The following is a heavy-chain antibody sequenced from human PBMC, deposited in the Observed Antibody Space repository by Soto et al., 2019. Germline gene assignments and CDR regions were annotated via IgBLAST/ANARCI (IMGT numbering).Heavy chain of an antibody. J-gene: IGHJ3*02. CDR2: ISGSGGST. D-gene: IGHD2-15*01. CDR1: GFTFSSYA. CDR3: AKGEDIVVVVAAMGYAFDI. V-gene: IGHV3-23*01. Sequence: EVQLLESGGGLVQPGGSLRLSCAASGFTFSSYAMSWVRQAPGKGLEWISAISGSGGSTYYADSVKGRFTISRDNSKNTLYLQMNSPRAEDTAVYYCAKGEDIVVVVAAMGYAFDIWGRGTMVTVSS.